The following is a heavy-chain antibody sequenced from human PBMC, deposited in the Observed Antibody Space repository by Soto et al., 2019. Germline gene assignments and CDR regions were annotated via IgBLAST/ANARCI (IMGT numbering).Heavy chain of an antibody. V-gene: IGHV4-34*01. J-gene: IGHJ6*02. CDR2: INHSGST. CDR3: ARWLGAYYYYGMDV. D-gene: IGHD3-10*01. Sequence: PSETLSLTCAVSGGSFSGYYCSWIRQPPGKGLEWIGEINHSGSTNYNPSLTSRVNISVDTSKNQFSPKLSSVNAADTAVYYCARWLGAYYYYGMDVWGQGTTVPVS. CDR1: GGSFSGYY.